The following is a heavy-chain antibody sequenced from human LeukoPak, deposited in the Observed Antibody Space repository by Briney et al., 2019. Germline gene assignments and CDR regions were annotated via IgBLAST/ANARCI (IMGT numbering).Heavy chain of an antibody. V-gene: IGHV1-69*02. D-gene: IGHD6-13*01. CDR2: IIPILGIA. CDR1: GGTFISYT. J-gene: IGHJ3*02. CDR3: ASDRSSAVDAFDI. Sequence: GSSVKVSCKASGGTFISYTISWVRQAPGQGLEGMGRIIPILGIANYAQKFQGRVTITADKSTSTAYMELSSLRSEDTAVYYCASDRSSAVDAFDIWGQGTMVTVSS.